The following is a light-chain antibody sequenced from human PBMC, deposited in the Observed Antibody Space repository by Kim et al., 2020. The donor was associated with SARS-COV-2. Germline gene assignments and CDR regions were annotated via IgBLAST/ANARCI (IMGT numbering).Light chain of an antibody. CDR3: ETWDNNTRV. J-gene: IGLJ3*02. V-gene: IGLV4-60*03. Sequence: QLVLTQSSSASASLGSSVKLTCTLSSGHSSYIIAWHQQQPGKAPRYLMKLEGSGSYNKGSGVPNRFSCSSSGADRYLTISNLQSEDEADYYCETWDNNTRVFGGGTQLTVL. CDR2: LEGSGSY. CDR1: SGHSSYI.